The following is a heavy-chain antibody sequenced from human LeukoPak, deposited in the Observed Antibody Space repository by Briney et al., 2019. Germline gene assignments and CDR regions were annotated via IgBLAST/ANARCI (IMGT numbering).Heavy chain of an antibody. J-gene: IGHJ4*02. V-gene: IGHV1-46*01. CDR2: INANGGST. Sequence: ASVKVSCKASGYTFTSYYMHWVRQAPGQGLEWMGIINANGGSTNYAQNFQGRVTMTRDTSTSTVYMELSSLRSEDTAVYYCARQANSGSYSDYWGQGTLVTVSS. CDR3: ARQANSGSYSDY. CDR1: GYTFTSYY. D-gene: IGHD1-26*01.